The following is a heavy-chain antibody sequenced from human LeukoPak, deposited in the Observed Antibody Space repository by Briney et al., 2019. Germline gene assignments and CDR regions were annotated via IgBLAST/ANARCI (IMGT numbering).Heavy chain of an antibody. CDR1: GYTFTNYS. J-gene: IGHJ6*04. V-gene: IGHV1-3*04. CDR3: PRDMEFRGSTSSQNGIDV. CDR2: INTGNGNT. D-gene: IGHD2-2*01. Sequence: ASVKLSCKASGYTFTNYSMNWVRQAPGQGLEWMGCINTGNGNTKYPHKFQGRVTITRDTSANTPYMQLNSLRAEDTAVYYCPRDMEFRGSTSSQNGIDVWGKGATLTLST.